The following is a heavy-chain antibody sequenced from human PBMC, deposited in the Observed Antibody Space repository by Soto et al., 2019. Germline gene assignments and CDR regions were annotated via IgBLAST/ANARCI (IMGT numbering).Heavy chain of an antibody. CDR3: AEDADIVLVVAAAIFDY. Sequence: GGSLRLSCAASGFTFSTYAMRWVRQAPGKGLEWVSAISGSGGSTYYADSGKGRFTISRDNSKNTLYLQMNSLRAEDTAVYYCAEDADIVLVVAAAIFDYWVQGTLVTVSS. CDR2: ISGSGGST. V-gene: IGHV3-23*01. J-gene: IGHJ4*02. CDR1: GFTFSTYA. D-gene: IGHD2-15*01.